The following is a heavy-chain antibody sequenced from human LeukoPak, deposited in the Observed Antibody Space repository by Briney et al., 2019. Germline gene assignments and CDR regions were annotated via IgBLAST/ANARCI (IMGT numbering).Heavy chain of an antibody. CDR3: VRDRAWNYFDY. Sequence: GGSLRLSCAPSGFTFSRHGMHWVRQAPGKGLEWVAIISNDGSKKYYAHSVEGRFTISRDNSKNTLYLQMDSLRAEDTAVYYCVRDRAWNYFDYWGQGTLVTVSS. CDR2: ISNDGSKK. J-gene: IGHJ4*02. D-gene: IGHD3-3*01. CDR1: GFTFSRHG. V-gene: IGHV3-30*03.